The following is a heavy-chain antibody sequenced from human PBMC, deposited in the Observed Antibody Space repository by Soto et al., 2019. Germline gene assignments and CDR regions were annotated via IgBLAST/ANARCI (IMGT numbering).Heavy chain of an antibody. CDR3: ARDSSGGPTDFHY. CDR2: IWSGGQNA. V-gene: IGHV3-33*01. CDR1: GFTFSHFG. D-gene: IGHD3-10*01. J-gene: IGHJ4*01. Sequence: QVHLVESGGGVVQPGGSLRLSCAASGFTFSHFGFHWVRQAPGKGMEWVAVIWSGGQNAYNGDSVKGRFTISRDDYKNTVYLHMNSLRAEDTDIYYCARDSSGGPTDFHYWGHGPLVTVS.